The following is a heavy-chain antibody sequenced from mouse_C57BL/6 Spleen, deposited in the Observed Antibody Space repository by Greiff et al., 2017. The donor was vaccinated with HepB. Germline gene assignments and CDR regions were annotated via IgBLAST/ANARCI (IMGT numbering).Heavy chain of an antibody. V-gene: IGHV1-55*01. D-gene: IGHD1-1*01. CDR2: IYPGSGST. CDR3: ARDGSSFYYAMDY. CDR1: GYTFTSYW. J-gene: IGHJ4*01. Sequence: VQLQQPGAELVKPGASVKMSCKASGYTFTSYWITWVKQRPGQGLEWIGDIYPGSGSTNYNEKFKSKATLTVDTSSSSAYMQLSSLTSDDSAVYYCARDGSSFYYAMDYWGQGTSVTVSS.